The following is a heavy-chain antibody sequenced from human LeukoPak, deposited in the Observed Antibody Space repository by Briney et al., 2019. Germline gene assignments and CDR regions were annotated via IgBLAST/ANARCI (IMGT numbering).Heavy chain of an antibody. CDR3: ARLVRGVVRGVKDY. J-gene: IGHJ4*02. V-gene: IGHV4-39*07. Sequence: SETLSLTCTVSGGSISSSSYYWGWIRQPPGKGLEWIGSIYYSGSTYYNPSLKSRVTISVDTSKNQFSLKLSSVTAADTAVYYCARLVRGVVRGVKDYWGQGTLVTVSS. CDR2: IYYSGST. CDR1: GGSISSSSYY. D-gene: IGHD3-10*01.